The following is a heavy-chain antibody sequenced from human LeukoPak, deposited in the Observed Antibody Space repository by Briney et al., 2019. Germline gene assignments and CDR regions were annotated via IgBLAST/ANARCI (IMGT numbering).Heavy chain of an antibody. J-gene: IGHJ4*02. Sequence: SETLSLTCTVSGGSLSSYYWSWIRQPAGKGLEWIGRIYTSGSTNYNPSLKSRVTMSVDTSKNQFSLKLSSVTAADTAVYYCARAYYDYVWGSYRSPTFDYWGQGTLVTVSS. V-gene: IGHV4-4*07. CDR3: ARAYYDYVWGSYRSPTFDY. CDR2: IYTSGST. CDR1: GGSLSSYY. D-gene: IGHD3-16*02.